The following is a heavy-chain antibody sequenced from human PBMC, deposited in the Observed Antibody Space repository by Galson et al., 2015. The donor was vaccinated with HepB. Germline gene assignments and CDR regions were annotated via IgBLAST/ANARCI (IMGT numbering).Heavy chain of an antibody. D-gene: IGHD6-19*01. Sequence: SLRLSCAASGFIFSTYSMNWVRQAPGKGLEWVSSISSSSSYIYYADSVKGRFTISRDNTKNSLYLQMNSLRAEDTAVYYCARAQIQYSGGWYGFDYWGQGTLVTVSS. CDR3: ARAQIQYSGGWYGFDY. CDR1: GFIFSTYS. CDR2: ISSSSSYI. V-gene: IGHV3-21*01. J-gene: IGHJ4*02.